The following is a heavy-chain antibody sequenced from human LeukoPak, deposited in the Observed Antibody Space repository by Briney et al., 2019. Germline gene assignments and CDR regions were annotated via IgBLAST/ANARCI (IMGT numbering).Heavy chain of an antibody. V-gene: IGHV4-4*09. CDR1: GGSISSYY. CDR2: IYTSGST. Sequence: SETLSLTCTVSGGSISSYYWSWIRQPPGKGLEWIGYIYTSGSTNYNPSLKSRVTISVDTSKNQFSLKLSSVTAADTAVYYCARTYTYCDILTGYRHDAFDIWGQGTMVTVSS. J-gene: IGHJ3*02. D-gene: IGHD3-9*01. CDR3: ARTYTYCDILTGYRHDAFDI.